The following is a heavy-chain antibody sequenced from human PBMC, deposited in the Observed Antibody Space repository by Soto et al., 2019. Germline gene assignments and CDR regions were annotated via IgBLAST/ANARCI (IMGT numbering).Heavy chain of an antibody. CDR2: IIPISGTA. D-gene: IGHD2-2*01. J-gene: IGHJ6*02. CDR1: GGTFSSYA. V-gene: IGHV1-69*01. Sequence: QVQLVQSGAEVKKPGSSVKGSCKASGGTFSSYAISWVRQAPGQGLEWMGGIIPISGTANYAQKFQGRVTITADESTSTAYMELSSLRSEDTALYYCARSQGSSTSLEIYYYYYYGMDVWGQGTTVTVSS. CDR3: ARSQGSSTSLEIYYYYYYGMDV.